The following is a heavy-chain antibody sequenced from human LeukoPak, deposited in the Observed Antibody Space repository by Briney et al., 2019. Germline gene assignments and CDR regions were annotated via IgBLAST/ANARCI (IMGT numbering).Heavy chain of an antibody. Sequence: ASVKVSCKASGGTFSSYAISWVRQAPGQGLEWMGRIIPIFGTANYAQKFQGRVTITTDESTSTAYMELSSLRSEDTAVYYCARGARIAVAGTVHWGQGTPVTVSS. J-gene: IGHJ4*02. V-gene: IGHV1-69*05. CDR3: ARGARIAVAGTVH. CDR2: IIPIFGTA. CDR1: GGTFSSYA. D-gene: IGHD6-19*01.